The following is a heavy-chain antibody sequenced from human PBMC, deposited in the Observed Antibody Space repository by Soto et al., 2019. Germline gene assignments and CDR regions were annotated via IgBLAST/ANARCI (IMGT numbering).Heavy chain of an antibody. CDR1: GGSISSYY. CDR3: ARGDYDYIWGSYRSENWYFDL. J-gene: IGHJ2*01. CDR2: IYYSGST. V-gene: IGHV4-59*08. Sequence: QVQLQESGPGLVKPSETLSLTCTVSGGSISSYYWSWIRQPPGKGLEWIGYIYYSGSTNYNPSLKSRVTISVDTSKNQFSLKLSSVTAADTAVYYCARGDYDYIWGSYRSENWYFDLWGRGTLVTVSS. D-gene: IGHD3-16*02.